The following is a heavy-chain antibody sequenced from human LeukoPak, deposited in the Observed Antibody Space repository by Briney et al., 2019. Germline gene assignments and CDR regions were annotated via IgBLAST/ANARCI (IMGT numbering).Heavy chain of an antibody. J-gene: IGHJ3*02. CDR2: IYYSGST. Sequence: PSETLSLTCVVYGGSFSGYYWSWIRQHPGKGLEWIGYIYYSGSTYYNPSLKSRVTISVDTSKNQFSLKLSSVTAADTAVYYCARGLYTYYYDSSGYYPDAFDIWGQGTMVTVSS. CDR3: ARGLYTYYYDSSGYYPDAFDI. CDR1: GGSFSGYY. D-gene: IGHD3-22*01. V-gene: IGHV4-31*11.